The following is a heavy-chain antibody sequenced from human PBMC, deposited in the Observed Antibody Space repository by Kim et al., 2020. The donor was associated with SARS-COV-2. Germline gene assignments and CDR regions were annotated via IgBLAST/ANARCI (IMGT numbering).Heavy chain of an antibody. V-gene: IGHV3-33*01. CDR2: IWYDGSNK. J-gene: IGHJ4*02. D-gene: IGHD3-22*01. Sequence: GGSLRLSCAASGFTFSSYGMHWVRQAPGKGLEWVAVIWYDGSNKYYADSVKGRFTISRDNSKNTLYLQMNSLRAEDTAVYYCAREAIVVVITKEYYFDYWGQGTLVTVSS. CDR3: AREAIVVVITKEYYFDY. CDR1: GFTFSSYG.